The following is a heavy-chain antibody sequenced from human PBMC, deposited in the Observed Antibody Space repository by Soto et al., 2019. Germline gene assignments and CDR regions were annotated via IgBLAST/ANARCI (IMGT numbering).Heavy chain of an antibody. J-gene: IGHJ6*02. Sequence: PSQTLSLTCAISGDSVSSNSAAWNWIRQSPSRGLEWLGRTYYRSKWYNDYAVSVKSRITINPDTSKNQFSLQLNSVTPEDTAVYYCSRAFRPGIGAGRGGGPNYYYGMDVWGQGTTVTVSS. CDR3: SRAFRPGIGAGRGGGPNYYYGMDV. V-gene: IGHV6-1*01. D-gene: IGHD6-13*01. CDR1: GDSVSSNSAA. CDR2: TYYRSKWYN.